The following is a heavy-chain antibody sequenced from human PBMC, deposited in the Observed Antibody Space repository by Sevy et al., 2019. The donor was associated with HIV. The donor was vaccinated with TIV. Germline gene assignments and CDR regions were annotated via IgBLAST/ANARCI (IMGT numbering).Heavy chain of an antibody. CDR3: AKARRDYGDYAIDY. CDR2: ISGGGGST. V-gene: IGHV3-23*01. CDR1: GFTFSSYA. D-gene: IGHD4-17*01. J-gene: IGHJ4*02. Sequence: GGSLRLSCAASGFTFSSYAMSWVRQAPGKGLEWVSAISGGGGSTYYADSVKGRFTISRDNSKNTLYLQMNSLRAEDTAVYYCAKARRDYGDYAIDYWGQGTLVTVSS.